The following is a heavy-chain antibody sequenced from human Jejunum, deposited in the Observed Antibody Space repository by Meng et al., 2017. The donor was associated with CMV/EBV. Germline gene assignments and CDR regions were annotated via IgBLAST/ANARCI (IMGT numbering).Heavy chain of an antibody. J-gene: IGHJ4*02. CDR3: ARGRVPAAPPDY. D-gene: IGHD2-2*01. V-gene: IGHV1-8*03. Sequence: ASGYTFTSSDINWVRQATGQGLEWMGWMNPNSGNTGYAQKFQGRVTITRNTSISTAYMELSSLRSEDTAVYYCARGRVPAAPPDYWGQGTLVTVSS. CDR2: MNPNSGNT. CDR1: GYTFTSSD.